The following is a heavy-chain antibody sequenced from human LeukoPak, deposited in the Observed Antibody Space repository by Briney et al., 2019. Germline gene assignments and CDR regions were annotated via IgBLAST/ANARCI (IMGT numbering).Heavy chain of an antibody. Sequence: SQTLSLTCTVSGGSISSGGYYWSWIRQHPGKGLEWIGYIYYSGSTYYNPSLKSRVTISVDTSKNQFSLKLSSVTAADTAVYYCASTPDYYDSSGYVNNWFDPWGQGTLVTVS. V-gene: IGHV4-31*03. J-gene: IGHJ5*02. D-gene: IGHD3-22*01. CDR1: GGSISSGGYY. CDR3: ASTPDYYDSSGYVNNWFDP. CDR2: IYYSGST.